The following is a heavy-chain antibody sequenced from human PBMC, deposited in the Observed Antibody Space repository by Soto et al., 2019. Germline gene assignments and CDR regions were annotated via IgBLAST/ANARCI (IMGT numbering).Heavy chain of an antibody. V-gene: IGHV3-23*01. CDR1: GFTFSDYA. CDR2: ISATGATT. Sequence: GVLRLSCVASGFTFSDYAMTWVRQAPGKGLEWVSVISATGATTYYADSVRGRFTISRDNSKNTLNLQMNDLRVEDTAVIYCAKGRKSTEKDIAVMLAAASSIQHWGQGTLVTVSS. CDR3: AKGRKSTEKDIAVMLAAASSIQH. J-gene: IGHJ1*01. D-gene: IGHD2-15*01.